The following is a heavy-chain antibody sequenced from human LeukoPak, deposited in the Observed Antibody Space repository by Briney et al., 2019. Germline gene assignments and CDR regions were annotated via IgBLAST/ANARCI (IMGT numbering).Heavy chain of an antibody. CDR1: GGSFSGYY. J-gene: IGHJ3*02. CDR3: ARGCNYYDSSGYYYNAFDI. V-gene: IGHV4-34*01. CDR2: INHSGST. D-gene: IGHD3-22*01. Sequence: EPSETLSLTCAVYGGSFSGYYWSWIRQPPGKGLEWIGEINHSGSTNYNPSLKSRVTISVDTSKNQFSLKLSSVTAADTAVYYRARGCNYYDSSGYYYNAFDIWGQGTMATVSS.